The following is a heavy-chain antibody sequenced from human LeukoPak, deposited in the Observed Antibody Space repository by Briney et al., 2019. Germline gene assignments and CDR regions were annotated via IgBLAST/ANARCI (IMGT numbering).Heavy chain of an antibody. J-gene: IGHJ4*02. Sequence: SVKVSCKASGGTFSSYAISWVRQAPGQGLEWRGGTTPIFGTANYVQKFQGRVTITADEYTSTDYMELSSLRSEDTAVYYCARDLAVAGFLDYWGQGTLVTVSS. CDR3: ARDLAVAGFLDY. CDR1: GGTFSSYA. D-gene: IGHD6-19*01. CDR2: TTPIFGTA. V-gene: IGHV1-69*01.